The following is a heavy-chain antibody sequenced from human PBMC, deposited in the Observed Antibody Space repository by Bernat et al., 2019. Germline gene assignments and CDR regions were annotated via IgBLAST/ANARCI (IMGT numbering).Heavy chain of an antibody. J-gene: IGHJ4*02. CDR2: IHSGGRT. CDR3: ARAGRDGYNLVLDY. D-gene: IGHD5-12*01. V-gene: IGHV3-53*04. Sequence: GRGGGGGGGLVEAGGSLRVCCAASGLTGRGNCMSWVRQAPGKGLEWVSVIHSGGRTSYAGSVKGRFTISRHNSKNTLYLQMNSLRAEDTAVYYCARAGRDGYNLVLDYWGQGTLVTGSS. CDR1: GLTGRGNC.